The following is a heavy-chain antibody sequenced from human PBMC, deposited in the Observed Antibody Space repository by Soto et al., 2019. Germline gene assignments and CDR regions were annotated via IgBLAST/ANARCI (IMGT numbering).Heavy chain of an antibody. CDR2: ISYDGSNK. D-gene: IGHD3-16*01. CDR1: GFTFSSYG. V-gene: IGHV3-30*03. Sequence: HVQLVESGGGVVQPGRSLRLSCAASGFTFSSYGMHWVRQAPGKGLEWVAVISYDGSNKYYADSVKGRFTISRDNSKNTLYLQMNSLRAEDTAVYYCASLWGKTDPWGQGTLVTVSS. CDR3: ASLWGKTDP. J-gene: IGHJ5*02.